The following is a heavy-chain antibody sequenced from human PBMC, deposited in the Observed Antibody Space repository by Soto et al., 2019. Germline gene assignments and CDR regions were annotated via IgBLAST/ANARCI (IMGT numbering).Heavy chain of an antibody. J-gene: IGHJ5*02. D-gene: IGHD3-3*01. Sequence: ASVKVSCRASGYTFTSYGISWVRQAPGQGLEWMGWISAYNGNTNYAQKLQGRVTMTTDTSTSTAYMELRSLRSDDTAVYYCARDFEGVNTYNGFDPWGQGTLVNGS. V-gene: IGHV1-18*01. CDR1: GYTFTSYG. CDR3: ARDFEGVNTYNGFDP. CDR2: ISAYNGNT.